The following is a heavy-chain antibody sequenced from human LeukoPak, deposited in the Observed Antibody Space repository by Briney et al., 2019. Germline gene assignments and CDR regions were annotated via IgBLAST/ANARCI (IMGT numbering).Heavy chain of an antibody. D-gene: IGHD5-12*01. V-gene: IGHV4-34*01. CDR3: ARDRLGGYSYVY. CDR1: GGSFSGYY. CDR2: INHSGST. J-gene: IGHJ4*02. Sequence: PSETLSLTCAVYGGSFSGYYWSWIRQPPGKGLEWIGEINHSGSTNYNPSLKSRVTISVDTSKNQFSLKLSSETAADTAVYYCARDRLGGYSYVYWGQGSLVTVSS.